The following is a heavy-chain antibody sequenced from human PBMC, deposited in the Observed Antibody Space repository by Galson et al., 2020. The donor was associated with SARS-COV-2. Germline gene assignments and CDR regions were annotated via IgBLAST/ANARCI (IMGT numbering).Heavy chain of an antibody. Sequence: SENLSLTCTVSGYSVSTTNYWGWVRQPPGRGLEWIGSVYPSGTTYYNPSLKSQVTISVDTSKNQFSLRLDSVTAADTALYYCARQGVNMIVLVTVPGWYFDLWGRGTLVTVSS. CDR2: VYPSGTT. CDR1: GYSVSTTNY. J-gene: IGHJ2*01. CDR3: ARQGVNMIVLVTVPGWYFDL. V-gene: IGHV4-38-2*02. D-gene: IGHD3-22*01.